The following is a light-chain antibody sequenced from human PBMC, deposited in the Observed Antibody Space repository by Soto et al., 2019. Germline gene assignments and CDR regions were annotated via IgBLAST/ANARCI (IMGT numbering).Light chain of an antibody. CDR3: QQYYSYPLT. Sequence: DIQMTQSPSSLSASVGDRVTITCRASQSISSYLNWYQQKPGKAPKLLIYAASTLQSGVPSRFSGSGSGTDFTLTISCLQSEDFATYYCQQYYSYPLTFGQGTRLEIK. J-gene: IGKJ5*01. CDR2: AAS. V-gene: IGKV1-39*01. CDR1: QSISSY.